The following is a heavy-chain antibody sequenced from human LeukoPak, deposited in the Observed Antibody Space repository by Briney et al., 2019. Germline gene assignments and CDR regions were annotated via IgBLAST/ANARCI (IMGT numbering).Heavy chain of an antibody. CDR2: ISWNSGSI. CDR1: GFTFDDYA. D-gene: IGHD2-2*01. CDR3: AKEGGYCSSTSCYNFDY. V-gene: IGHV3-9*01. J-gene: IGHJ4*02. Sequence: GGSLRLSCAASGFTFDDYAMHWVRHAPGKGLEWVSGISWNSGSIGYADSVKGRFTISRDNAKNSLYLQMNSLRAEDTALYYCAKEGGYCSSTSCYNFDYWGQGTLVTVSS.